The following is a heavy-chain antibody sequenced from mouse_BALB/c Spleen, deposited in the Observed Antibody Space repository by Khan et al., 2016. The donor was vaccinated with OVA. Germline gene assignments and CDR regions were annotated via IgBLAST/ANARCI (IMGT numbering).Heavy chain of an antibody. J-gene: IGHJ1*01. CDR2: INTYTGEP. Sequence: QFQLVQSGPELKKPGETVKISCKASGYTFTNYGMNWVKQAPGKGLKWMGWINTYTGEPTYADDFKGRFAFSLETSANTAYLQINNLKNEDTATXFGARSASYWFFDVWGAGTTVTVSS. V-gene: IGHV9-3-1*01. D-gene: IGHD6-1*01. CDR3: ARSASYWFFDV. CDR1: GYTFTNYG.